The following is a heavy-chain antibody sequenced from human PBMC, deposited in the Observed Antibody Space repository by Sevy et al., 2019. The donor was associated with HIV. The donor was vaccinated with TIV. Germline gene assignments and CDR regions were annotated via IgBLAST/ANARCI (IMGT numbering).Heavy chain of an antibody. J-gene: IGHJ3*02. V-gene: IGHV1-2*04. CDR3: ARFFAYCGGGSCYSPYDGFDI. D-gene: IGHD2-15*01. CDR2: INPNSGST. CDR1: GYTFTGHY. Sequence: ASVKVSCKASGYTFTGHYMHWVRQAPGQGLEWMGWINPNSGSTDYAQKFQGWVTLTRDTSISTANLQLSRLTSDDTAVYYCARFFAYCGGGSCYSPYDGFDIWGQGTMVTVSS.